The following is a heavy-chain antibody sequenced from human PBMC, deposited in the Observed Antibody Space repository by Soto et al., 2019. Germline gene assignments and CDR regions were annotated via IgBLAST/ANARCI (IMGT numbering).Heavy chain of an antibody. Sequence: EVQLVESGGGLVQPGGSLRLSCAASGFTFSSYAMHWVRQAPGKGLEYVSAISSNGGGTYYANSVKGRFTISRDNSKNTLYLQMGSLRAEDMAVYYCARDPYGDYVVWRWFDYWGQGTLVTVSS. V-gene: IGHV3-64*01. CDR2: ISSNGGGT. D-gene: IGHD4-17*01. CDR3: ARDPYGDYVVWRWFDY. J-gene: IGHJ4*02. CDR1: GFTFSSYA.